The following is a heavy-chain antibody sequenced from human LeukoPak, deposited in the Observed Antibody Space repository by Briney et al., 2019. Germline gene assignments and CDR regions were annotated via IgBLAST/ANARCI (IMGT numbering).Heavy chain of an antibody. J-gene: IGHJ3*02. CDR3: ARVRDGYNSDAFDI. Sequence: GASVKVSCKASGYTFTGYYMHWVRQAPGQGLEWMGWINPNSGGTNYAQKLQGWVTMTRDTSISTAYMELSRLRSDDTAVYYCARVRDGYNSDAFDIWGQGTMVTVSS. CDR1: GYTFTGYY. V-gene: IGHV1-2*04. D-gene: IGHD5-24*01. CDR2: INPNSGGT.